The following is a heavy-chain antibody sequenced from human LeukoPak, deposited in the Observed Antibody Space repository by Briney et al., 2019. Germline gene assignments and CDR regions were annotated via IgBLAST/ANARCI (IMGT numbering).Heavy chain of an antibody. CDR2: ISWNSGSI. CDR3: AKDKY. CDR1: GFTFDDYA. J-gene: IGHJ4*02. Sequence: PGGSLRLSCAASGFTFDDYAMPWVRQAPGKGLEWVSGISWNSGSIGYADSVKGRFTISRDNAKNSLYLQMNSLRAEDTAVYYCAKDKYWGQGTLVTVSS. V-gene: IGHV3-9*01.